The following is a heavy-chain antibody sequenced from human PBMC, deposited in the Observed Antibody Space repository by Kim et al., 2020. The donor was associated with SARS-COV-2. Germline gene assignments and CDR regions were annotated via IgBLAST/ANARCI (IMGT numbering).Heavy chain of an antibody. V-gene: IGHV4-31*03. CDR3: AREYAVMVRGPENYYFDY. CDR2: IYYSGST. D-gene: IGHD3-10*01. Sequence: SETLSLTCTVSGGSISSGGYYWSWIRQHPGKGLEWIGYIYYSGSTYYNPSLKSRVTISVDTSKNQFSLKLSSVTAADTAVYYCAREYAVMVRGPENYYFDYWGQGTLVTVSS. J-gene: IGHJ4*02. CDR1: GGSISSGGYY.